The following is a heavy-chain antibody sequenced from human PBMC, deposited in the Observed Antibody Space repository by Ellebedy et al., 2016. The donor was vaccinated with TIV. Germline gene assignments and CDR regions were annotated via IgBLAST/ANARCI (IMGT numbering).Heavy chain of an antibody. J-gene: IGHJ1*01. Sequence: MPSETLSLTCTVSGGTITNYYWTWIRQPPGKGLEWIGYIFYSGSPNYNPSLKSQVTISVDTSKNHFSLKLSSVTAADTAVYYCARMGGWSSPFQHWGQGTLATVSS. CDR2: IFYSGSP. CDR1: GGTITNYY. D-gene: IGHD3-16*01. V-gene: IGHV4-59*01. CDR3: ARMGGWSSPFQH.